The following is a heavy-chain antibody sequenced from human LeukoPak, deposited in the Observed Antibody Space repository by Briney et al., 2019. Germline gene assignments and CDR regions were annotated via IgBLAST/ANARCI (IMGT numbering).Heavy chain of an antibody. CDR2: IYYSGSP. CDR3: ARIMTTVAFLFDY. CDR1: GGSISSSSYY. Sequence: SETLSLTCTVSGGSISSSSYYWGWIRQPPGKGLEWIGSIYYSGSPYYNPSLQSRVTISLDTSKNQFSLKLNSVTAADTAVYYCARIMTTVAFLFDYWGQGTLVTVSS. J-gene: IGHJ4*02. V-gene: IGHV4-39*07. D-gene: IGHD4-23*01.